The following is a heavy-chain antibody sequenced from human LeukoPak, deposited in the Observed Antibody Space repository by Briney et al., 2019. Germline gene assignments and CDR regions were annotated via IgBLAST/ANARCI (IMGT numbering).Heavy chain of an antibody. J-gene: IGHJ5*02. CDR2: INPNSGGT. CDR1: GYTFTGYY. Sequence: VASVKVSCKASGYTFTGYYMHWVRQAPGQGLEWMGWINPNSGGTNYAQKFQGRVTMTRDTSIGTAYMELSRLRSDDTAVYYCARDPIRYCSSTSCSNWFDPWGQGTLVTVSS. CDR3: ARDPIRYCSSTSCSNWFDP. V-gene: IGHV1-2*02. D-gene: IGHD2-2*01.